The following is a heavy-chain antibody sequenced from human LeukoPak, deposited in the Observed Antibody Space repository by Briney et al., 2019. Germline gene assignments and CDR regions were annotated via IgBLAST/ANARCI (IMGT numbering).Heavy chain of an antibody. D-gene: IGHD3-10*01. CDR2: ISYDANYE. CDR1: GFTFSTHG. CDR3: AKDASGSYHS. J-gene: IGHJ5*02. V-gene: IGHV3-30*18. Sequence: SGGSLRLSCAASGFTFSTHGMHWVRQAPGKGLEWVALISYDANYEYYADSVKGQFTISRDNSRNTVYLQMNSLRPEDTAVYYCAKDASGSYHSWGQGTLVTVSS.